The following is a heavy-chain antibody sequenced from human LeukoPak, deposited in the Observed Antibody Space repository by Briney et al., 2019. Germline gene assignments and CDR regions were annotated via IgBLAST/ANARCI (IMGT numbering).Heavy chain of an antibody. V-gene: IGHV1-24*01. Sequence: ASVKVSCTVSGYTLTELSMHWVRQAPGKGLEWMGGFDPEDGETIYAQKFQGRVTMTEDTSTDTAYMELSSLRSEDTAVYYCATRRNYDYVWGSYRYSSYWFDPWGQGTLVTVSS. D-gene: IGHD3-16*02. CDR1: GYTLTELS. J-gene: IGHJ5*02. CDR3: ATRRNYDYVWGSYRYSSYWFDP. CDR2: FDPEDGET.